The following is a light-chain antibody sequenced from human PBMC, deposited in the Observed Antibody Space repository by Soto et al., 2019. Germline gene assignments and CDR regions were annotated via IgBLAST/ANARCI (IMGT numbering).Light chain of an antibody. CDR1: QSVSSS. Sequence: IVLTQSPATRSLFAGERATLSCRASQSVSSSLAWYQQKPGQAPSLLIYGASSRAAGIPDRFSGSGSGTAFNLTITRLEPADFAIYYCQQYGSSVYTFGHGTKVDIK. J-gene: IGKJ2*01. CDR3: QQYGSSVYT. V-gene: IGKV3-20*01. CDR2: GAS.